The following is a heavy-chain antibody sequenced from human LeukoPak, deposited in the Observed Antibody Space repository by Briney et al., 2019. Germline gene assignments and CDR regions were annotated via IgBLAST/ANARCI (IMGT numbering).Heavy chain of an antibody. J-gene: IGHJ4*02. CDR1: GYTFTGYY. V-gene: IGHV1-2*02. CDR2: INPNSGGT. CDR3: ARSHVDTALKVRKNFDY. D-gene: IGHD5-18*01. Sequence: ASVKVSCKASGYTFTGYYMHWVRQAPGQGLEWMGWINPNSGGTNYAQKSQGRGTMTRDTSITTGYMELSRLRSDDTAVYYCARSHVDTALKVRKNFDYWGQGTLVTVSS.